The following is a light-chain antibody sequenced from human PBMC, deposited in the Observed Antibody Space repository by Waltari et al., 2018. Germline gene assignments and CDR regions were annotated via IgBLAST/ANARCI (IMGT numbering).Light chain of an antibody. CDR3: MQATHWPVT. CDR2: KVS. Sequence: VGLTQSPLSLPVTPGQPAAISCRSSQRLVYTDGSSYLNWFHQRPGQAPRRLIYKVSNRDSGVPDRFSGSGSGTDFTLMISSVEADDVGVYFCMQATHWPVTFGQGTRLEIK. CDR1: QRLVYTDGSSY. V-gene: IGKV2-30*01. J-gene: IGKJ5*01.